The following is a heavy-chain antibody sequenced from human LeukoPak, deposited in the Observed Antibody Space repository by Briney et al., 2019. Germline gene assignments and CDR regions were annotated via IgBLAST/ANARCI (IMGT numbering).Heavy chain of an antibody. D-gene: IGHD6-19*01. J-gene: IGHJ4*02. CDR2: ISYIGTT. Sequence: SETLSLTCTVSGGSVSSSTSFWGWIRQPPGKGLEWIGSISYIGTTYYNPSLKSRVTISVDMAKNQFSLELSPVTAADTVLFYCARHRPPKIAVEGKGQFDYWGQGTLVTVS. V-gene: IGHV4-39*01. CDR3: ARHRPPKIAVEGKGQFDY. CDR1: GGSVSSSTSF.